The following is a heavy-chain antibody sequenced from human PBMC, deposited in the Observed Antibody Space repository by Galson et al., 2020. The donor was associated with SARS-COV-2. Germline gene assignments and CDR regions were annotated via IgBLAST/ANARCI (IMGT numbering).Heavy chain of an antibody. CDR2: IYSGGST. D-gene: IGHD4-17*01. Sequence: GGSLRLSCAASGFTVSSNYMSWVRQAPGKGLEWDSVIYSGGSTYYADSVKGRFTISRDNSKNTLYLQMNSLRAEDTAVYYCAMGVSVTSGIYFDYWGQVTLVTVSS. V-gene: IGHV3-53*01. CDR3: AMGVSVTSGIYFDY. CDR1: GFTVSSNY. J-gene: IGHJ4*02.